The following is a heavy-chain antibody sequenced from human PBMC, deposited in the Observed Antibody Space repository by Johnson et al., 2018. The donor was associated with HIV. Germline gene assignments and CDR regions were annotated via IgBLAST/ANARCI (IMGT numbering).Heavy chain of an antibody. J-gene: IGHJ3*02. V-gene: IGHV3-20*04. CDR2: INWNGGST. CDR1: GFTFDDYG. Sequence: EVQLMESGGGVVRPGGSLRLSCAASGFTFDDYGMSWVRQAPGKGLEWVSGINWNGGSTGYADSVKGRFTISRDNAKNSLYLQMNSLRAEDTALYYCARWVGDIVVVPAAADAFDIWGQGTMVTVSS. D-gene: IGHD2-2*01. CDR3: ARWVGDIVVVPAAADAFDI.